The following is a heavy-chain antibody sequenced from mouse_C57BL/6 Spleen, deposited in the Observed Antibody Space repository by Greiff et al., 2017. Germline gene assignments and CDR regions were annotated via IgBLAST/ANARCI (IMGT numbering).Heavy chain of an antibody. V-gene: IGHV5-6*02. J-gene: IGHJ2*01. D-gene: IGHD2-4*01. CDR1: GFTFSSYG. CDR2: ISSGGSYT. CDR3: ARRDYDPYYFDY. Sequence: EVKVVESGGDLVKPGGSLKLSCAASGFTFSSYGMSWVRQTPDKRLEWVATISSGGSYTYYPDSVKGRFTISRDNAKNTLYLQMSSLKSEDTAMYYCARRDYDPYYFDYWGQGTTLTVSS.